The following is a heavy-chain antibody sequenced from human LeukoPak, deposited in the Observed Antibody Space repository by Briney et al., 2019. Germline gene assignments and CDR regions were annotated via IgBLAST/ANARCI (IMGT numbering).Heavy chain of an antibody. CDR2: INQDGSEK. D-gene: IGHD6-19*01. V-gene: IGHV3-7*01. Sequence: GGSLRLSCEASGFSFSSYWMNWVRQAPGMGLEWVANINQDGSEKYYVDSVKGRFTISRDNAKKSLYLQMQSLRAEDTAVYYCARDSSGRFGTYYMDVWGKGTTVTVSS. CDR1: GFSFSSYW. CDR3: ARDSSGRFGTYYMDV. J-gene: IGHJ6*03.